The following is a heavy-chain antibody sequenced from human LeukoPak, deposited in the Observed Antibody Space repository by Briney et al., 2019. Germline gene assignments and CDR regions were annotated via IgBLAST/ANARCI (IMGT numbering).Heavy chain of an antibody. Sequence: GGSLRLSCEGSGFTFRNYGMHWVRQAPGKGLEWVTGISYDGSNEYYADSVKGRFTISRDNSRNTLYLQINSLRAEDTAVYYCAKYGSGSYPRYFDYWGQGTVVTASS. J-gene: IGHJ4*02. CDR1: GFTFRNYG. CDR3: AKYGSGSYPRYFDY. CDR2: ISYDGSNE. V-gene: IGHV3-30*18. D-gene: IGHD1-26*01.